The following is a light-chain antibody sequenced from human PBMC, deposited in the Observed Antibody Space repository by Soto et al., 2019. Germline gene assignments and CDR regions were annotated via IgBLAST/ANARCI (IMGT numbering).Light chain of an antibody. J-gene: IGKJ5*01. Sequence: ERVMTQSPATLALSPGDRATLSCKASQSVSSYLAWYQKKPGQAPRLIXYGASTRATGIPARFSGSGSGTELTLTISSLQPEDFAVYYCQQYNNWPPITFGQGTRLEI. CDR2: GAS. CDR1: QSVSSY. V-gene: IGKV3-15*01. CDR3: QQYNNWPPIT.